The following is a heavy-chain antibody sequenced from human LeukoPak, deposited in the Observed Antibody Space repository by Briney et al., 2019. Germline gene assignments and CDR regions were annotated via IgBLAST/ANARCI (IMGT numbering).Heavy chain of an antibody. Sequence: GGSLRLSCAASGFMFSSYAMSWVRQAPGKGLEWVSAISDSGGSTYYADSVKGRFTISRDNSKNTLYLQVNSLRAEDTAVYYCAKGPLNCGGDCYPSYNWFDPWGQGTLVTVSS. CDR1: GFMFSSYA. V-gene: IGHV3-23*01. J-gene: IGHJ5*02. CDR2: ISDSGGST. CDR3: AKGPLNCGGDCYPSYNWFDP. D-gene: IGHD2-21*01.